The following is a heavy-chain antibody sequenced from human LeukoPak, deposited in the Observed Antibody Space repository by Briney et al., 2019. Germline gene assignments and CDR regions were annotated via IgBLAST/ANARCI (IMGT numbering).Heavy chain of an antibody. CDR2: ISYDGSNK. J-gene: IGHJ6*03. CDR1: GFTFSSYS. V-gene: IGHV3-30*04. CDR3: ARGALGYCSSTSCYGIYYYYYMDV. Sequence: GGSLRLSCAASGFTFSSYSMHWVRQAPSKGLEWEAFISYDGSNKYYADSVKGRFTISRDNSKNTLYLQMNSLRAEDTAVYYCARGALGYCSSTSCYGIYYYYYMDVWGKGTTVTVSS. D-gene: IGHD2-2*01.